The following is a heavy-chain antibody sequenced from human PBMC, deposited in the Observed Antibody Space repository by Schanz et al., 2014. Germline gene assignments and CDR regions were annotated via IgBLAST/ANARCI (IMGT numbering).Heavy chain of an antibody. CDR3: ARYPRILGAFDV. V-gene: IGHV3-53*01. CDR1: GFTVNTNY. CDR2: MYINSGST. D-gene: IGHD3-16*01. Sequence: EVQLVESGGGLIQPGGSLRLSCAVSGFTVNTNYMSWVRQAPGKGLEWISSMYINSGSTQYADSVKGRFIISRDSSKNTLSLQMNSLRAEDTAVYYCARYPRILGAFDVWGQGTVVAVS. J-gene: IGHJ3*01.